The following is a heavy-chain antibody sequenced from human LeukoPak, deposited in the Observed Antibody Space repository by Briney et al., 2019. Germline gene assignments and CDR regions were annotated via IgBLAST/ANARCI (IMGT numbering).Heavy chain of an antibody. CDR1: GFTFSPYG. CDR3: ARERREITLIRGSRPYFYYMDV. Sequence: GGSLRLSCVASGFTFSPYGMHWVRQAPGKGLEWVTFIRHDGSSYYADSVKGQFTISRDNSKNTLYLQVNSLRAEDTAVYYCARERREITLIRGSRPYFYYMDVWGKGTTVTISS. CDR2: IRHDGSS. V-gene: IGHV3-30*02. J-gene: IGHJ6*03. D-gene: IGHD3-10*01.